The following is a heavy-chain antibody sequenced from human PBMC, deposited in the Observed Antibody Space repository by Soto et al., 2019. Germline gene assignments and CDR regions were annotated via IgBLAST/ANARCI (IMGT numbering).Heavy chain of an antibody. V-gene: IGHV3-23*01. CDR1: GFTFSSYA. J-gene: IGHJ6*02. D-gene: IGHD3-10*01. CDR3: AKGPITMVRGGVYYYYGMDV. Sequence: GGSLRLSCAASGFTFSSYAMSWVRQAPGKGLEWVSAIGGSGGSTYYADSVKGRFTISRDNSKNTLYLQMNSLRAEDTAVYYCAKGPITMVRGGVYYYYGMDVWGQGTTVTVSS. CDR2: IGGSGGST.